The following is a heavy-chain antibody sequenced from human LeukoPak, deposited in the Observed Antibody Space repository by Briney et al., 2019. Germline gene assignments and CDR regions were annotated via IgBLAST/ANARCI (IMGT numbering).Heavy chain of an antibody. CDR3: AKRSGYGDYSSNWFDP. Sequence: PGGSLRLSCAASGFTFSSYAMSWVRQAPGKGLEWVSAISGSGGSTYYADSVKGRFTISRDNSKNTLYLQMNSLRAEDTAVYYCAKRSGYGDYSSNWFDPWGQGTLVTVSS. J-gene: IGHJ5*02. D-gene: IGHD4-17*01. CDR1: GFTFSSYA. CDR2: ISGSGGST. V-gene: IGHV3-23*01.